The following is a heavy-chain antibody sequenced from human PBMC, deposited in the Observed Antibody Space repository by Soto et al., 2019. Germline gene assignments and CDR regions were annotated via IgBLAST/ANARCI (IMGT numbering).Heavy chain of an antibody. D-gene: IGHD3-10*01. CDR3: GREALTNSAF. V-gene: IGHV3-74*03. CDR2: MNSDGSTT. J-gene: IGHJ4*02. Sequence: EVQLVESGGGLVQPGGSLRLSCAASGFTFSTYWMHWIRQAPGKVLVCVSRMNSDGSTTTYAEAVKGRFTVSRDNAKNMLSLQMEKLRAEDTGVYYCGREALTNSAFWGQGTLVTVSS. CDR1: GFTFSTYW.